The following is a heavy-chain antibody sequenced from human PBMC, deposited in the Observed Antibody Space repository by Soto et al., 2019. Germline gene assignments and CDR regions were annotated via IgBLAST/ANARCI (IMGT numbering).Heavy chain of an antibody. CDR3: ATQFHHCGGDCYRGPYFGMDV. CDR1: GYTFTGYY. V-gene: IGHV1-2*02. J-gene: IGHJ6*02. Sequence: QVQLVQSGSEVKEPGASVKVSCKASGYTFTGYYVLWVRQAPGQGPECMGWINPYTGGTNYAQKFQGRVTMTRDTSIITAYMELSKLISDDTDVYYCATQFHHCGGDCYRGPYFGMDVWGQGTTVTVSS. D-gene: IGHD2-21*02. CDR2: INPYTGGT.